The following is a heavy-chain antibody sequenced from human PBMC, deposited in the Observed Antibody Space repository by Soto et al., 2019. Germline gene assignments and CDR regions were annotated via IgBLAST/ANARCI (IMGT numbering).Heavy chain of an antibody. J-gene: IGHJ4*02. Sequence: EVQLVESGGGLVKPGGSLRLSCAASGFTFSSYSMNWVRQAPGKGLEWVSSISSSSSYIHYADSVKGRFTISRDNAKNSLYLQMNSLRAEDTAVYYCATSGYSSSWYVAYWGQGTLVTVSS. V-gene: IGHV3-21*01. CDR3: ATSGYSSSWYVAY. D-gene: IGHD6-13*01. CDR2: ISSSSSYI. CDR1: GFTFSSYS.